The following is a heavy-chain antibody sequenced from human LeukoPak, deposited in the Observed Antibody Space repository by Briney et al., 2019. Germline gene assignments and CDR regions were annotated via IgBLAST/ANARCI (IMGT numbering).Heavy chain of an antibody. CDR3: ARDFLSPMSFYMDV. CDR1: GFTVSSNY. D-gene: IGHD3-10*02. CDR2: IYSGGST. V-gene: IGHV3-66*01. J-gene: IGHJ6*03. Sequence: GGSLRLSCAASGFTVSSNYMSWVRQAPGKGLEWVSVIYSGGSTYYADSVKGRFTISRDNSKNTLYLQMNSLRAEDTAVYYCARDFLSPMSFYMDVWGKGTTVTVSS.